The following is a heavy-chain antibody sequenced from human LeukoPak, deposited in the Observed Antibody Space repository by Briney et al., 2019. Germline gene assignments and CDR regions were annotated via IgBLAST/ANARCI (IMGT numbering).Heavy chain of an antibody. CDR1: GYTFTSYD. D-gene: IGHD1-26*01. Sequence: ASVKVSCKASGYTFTSYDINWVRQATGQGLEWMGWMNPNSGNTGYAQKFQGRVTMTEDTSTDTAYMELSSLRSEDTAVYYCATGVGRTVDYWGQGTLVTVSS. V-gene: IGHV1-8*01. J-gene: IGHJ4*02. CDR2: MNPNSGNT. CDR3: ATGVGRTVDY.